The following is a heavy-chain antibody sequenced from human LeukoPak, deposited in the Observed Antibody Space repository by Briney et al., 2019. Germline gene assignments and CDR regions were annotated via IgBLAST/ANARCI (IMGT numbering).Heavy chain of an antibody. CDR1: GFTFSSYE. D-gene: IGHD5-18*01. CDR3: ARDLGYSYVHGNWFDP. J-gene: IGHJ5*02. Sequence: GGSLRLSCAASGFTFSSYEMNWVRQAPGKGLEWVSYISSSGSTIYYADSVKGRFTTSRDNAKNSLYLQMNSLRAEDTAVYYCARDLGYSYVHGNWFDPWGQRALVTVST. V-gene: IGHV3-48*03. CDR2: ISSSGSTI.